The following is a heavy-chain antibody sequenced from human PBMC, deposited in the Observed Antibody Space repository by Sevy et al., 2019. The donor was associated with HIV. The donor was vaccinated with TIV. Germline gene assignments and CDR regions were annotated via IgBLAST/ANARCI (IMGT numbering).Heavy chain of an antibody. D-gene: IGHD1-7*01. V-gene: IGHV4-34*01. CDR2: INHSGST. J-gene: IGHJ6*02. CDR1: GGSFSGYY. Sequence: SETLSLTCAVYGGSFSGYYWSWIRQPPGKGLEWIGEINHSGSTNYNPSLKSRVTISVDTSKNQFSLKLSSVTAADTAVYYCARGGITGTTNYYYYGMHVWGQGTTVTVSS. CDR3: ARGGITGTTNYYYYGMHV.